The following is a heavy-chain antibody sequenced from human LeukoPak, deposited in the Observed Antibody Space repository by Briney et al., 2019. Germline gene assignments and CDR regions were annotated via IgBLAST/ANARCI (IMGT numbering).Heavy chain of an antibody. CDR2: IRYDGNNK. J-gene: IGHJ6*03. Sequence: GGSLRLSCAASGFTFDDYGMSWVRQAPGKGLAWVAFIRYDGNNKYYADSVKGRFTISRDNSKNTLYLQMNSLRAEDTAMYYCAKAIYYYYYMDVWGKGTTVTVSS. CDR1: GFTFDDYG. CDR3: AKAIYYYYYMDV. V-gene: IGHV3-30*02.